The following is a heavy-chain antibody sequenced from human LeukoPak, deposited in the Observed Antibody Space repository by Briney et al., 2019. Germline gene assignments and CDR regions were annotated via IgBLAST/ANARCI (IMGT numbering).Heavy chain of an antibody. CDR2: IYHNDTT. CDR3: ARLYDYVWGNYRPRAGMDP. D-gene: IGHD3-16*02. CDR1: GGSISTSNW. Sequence: SGTLSLTCNVTGGSISTSNWWTWVRQPPGKGLEWIGEIYHNDTTNYNPSPKSRVTISIDKSKNQFSLKVTSVTAADTAVYFCARLYDYVWGNYRPRAGMDPWGQGALVTVSS. V-gene: IGHV4-4*02. J-gene: IGHJ5*02.